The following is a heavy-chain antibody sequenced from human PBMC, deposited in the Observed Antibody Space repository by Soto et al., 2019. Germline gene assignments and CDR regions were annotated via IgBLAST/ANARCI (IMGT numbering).Heavy chain of an antibody. CDR1: EFTFSSYS. V-gene: IGHV3-48*02. Sequence: GSQRVSWAAPEFTFSSYSTYWVRRAPGKGLEWVSYISNSSSTIYYADSVKGRFTISRDNAKNSLYLQMNSLRDEDTAVYYCARDSPGSYCNSTACPEMYVRGLRNTLTVSS. D-gene: IGHD2-2*01. CDR3: ARDSPGSYCNSTACPEMYV. J-gene: IGHJ6*02. CDR2: ISNSSSTI.